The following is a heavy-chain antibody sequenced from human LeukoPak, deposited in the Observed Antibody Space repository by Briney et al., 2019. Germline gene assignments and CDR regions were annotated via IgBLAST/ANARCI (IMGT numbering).Heavy chain of an antibody. Sequence: SVKVSCKASGGTFSSYAISWVRQAPGQGLEWMGGIIPIFGTANYAQKFQSRVTITTDESTSTAYMELSSLRSEDTAVYYCARDRGSGSYYYMDVWGKGTTVTVSS. J-gene: IGHJ6*03. D-gene: IGHD3-10*01. CDR1: GGTFSSYA. CDR3: ARDRGSGSYYYMDV. CDR2: IIPIFGTA. V-gene: IGHV1-69*05.